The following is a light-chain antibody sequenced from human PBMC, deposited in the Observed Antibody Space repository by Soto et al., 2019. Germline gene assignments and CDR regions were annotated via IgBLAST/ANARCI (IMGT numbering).Light chain of an antibody. CDR2: GVS. CDR1: SSVVGGYNH. V-gene: IGLV2-14*01. J-gene: IGLJ2*01. CDR3: CSYTSLSSVV. Sequence: QSALTQPASVSGSPGQSITISCTGTSSVVGGYNHVSWYQHPPGRAPKLILFGVSDRPSGVSHRFSGSKSGNTASLTISGLQAEDEADYYCCSYTSLSSVVFGGGTKVTVL.